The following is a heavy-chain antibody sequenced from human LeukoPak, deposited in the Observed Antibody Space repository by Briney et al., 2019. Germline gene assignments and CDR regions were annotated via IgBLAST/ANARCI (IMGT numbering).Heavy chain of an antibody. CDR2: INPNSGGT. Sequence: ASVKVSCKASGYTFIGYYIHWVRQAPGQGLEWMGWINPNSGGTNYAQKFQGRVTMTRDTSTSTAYMELNRLRSDDTGMYYCARDSKFDTPGYWGQGTLVTVSS. CDR1: GYTFIGYY. D-gene: IGHD2-2*02. V-gene: IGHV1-2*02. J-gene: IGHJ4*02. CDR3: ARDSKFDTPGY.